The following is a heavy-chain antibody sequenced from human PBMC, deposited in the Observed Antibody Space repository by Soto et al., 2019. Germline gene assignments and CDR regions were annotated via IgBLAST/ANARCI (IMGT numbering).Heavy chain of an antibody. Sequence: PGGSLRLSCAASGFTFRNYWMSWVRQDPGKGLEWVANIKDDGNEKYSVDSVRGRFTISRDNAQNSLYLQMNSLRVEDTAIYYCVRERIGWVICSGNSCLDYWGPGTRLTVYS. CDR2: IKDDGNEK. D-gene: IGHD2-15*01. J-gene: IGHJ4*02. CDR1: GFTFRNYW. V-gene: IGHV3-7*03. CDR3: VRERIGWVICSGNSCLDY.